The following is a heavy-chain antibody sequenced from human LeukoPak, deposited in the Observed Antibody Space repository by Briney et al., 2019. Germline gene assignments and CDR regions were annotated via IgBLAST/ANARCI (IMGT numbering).Heavy chain of an antibody. D-gene: IGHD2-2*01. CDR3: ARLTAHQLLSVAFNWFDP. V-gene: IGHV4-39*01. CDR2: IYYSGST. Sequence: SETLSLTCTVSGGSISSSSYYWGWIRQPPGKGLEWIGSIYYSGSTYYNPSLKSRVTISVDTSKNQFSLKLSSVTAADTAVYCCARLTAHQLLSVAFNWFDPWGQGTLVTVSS. J-gene: IGHJ5*02. CDR1: GGSISSSSYY.